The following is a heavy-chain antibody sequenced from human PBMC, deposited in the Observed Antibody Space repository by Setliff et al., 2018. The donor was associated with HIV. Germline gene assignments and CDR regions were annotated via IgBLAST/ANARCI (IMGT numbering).Heavy chain of an antibody. CDR3: ARTRGRALVSYYFEN. D-gene: IGHD3-16*01. CDR2: VSYSGST. J-gene: IGHJ4*02. CDR1: GGSIGGYH. V-gene: IGHV4-59*01. Sequence: PSETLSLTCTVSGGSIGGYHWSWVRQPPGRGLELIGYVSYSGSTSYNPSLDSRVTMSVDSSRDQFSLKLSSVTAADTAVYFCARTRGRALVSYYFENWGQGRLVTVSS.